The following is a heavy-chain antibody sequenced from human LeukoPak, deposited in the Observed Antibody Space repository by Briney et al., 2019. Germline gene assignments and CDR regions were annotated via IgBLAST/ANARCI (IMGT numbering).Heavy chain of an antibody. Sequence: GGSLRLSCAASGFTLSNYWTHWVRQAPGKGLVWVSRISTDGSSTNYADSVRGRFTISRDNAKNTLYVQMNSLRAEDTAVYYCAKDLAAAGTSYYYYYGMDVWGQGTTVTVSS. D-gene: IGHD6-13*01. CDR1: GFTLSNYW. V-gene: IGHV3-74*01. CDR3: AKDLAAAGTSYYYYYGMDV. J-gene: IGHJ6*02. CDR2: ISTDGSST.